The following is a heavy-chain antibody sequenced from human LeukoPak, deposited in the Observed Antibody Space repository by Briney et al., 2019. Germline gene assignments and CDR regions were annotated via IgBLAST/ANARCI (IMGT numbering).Heavy chain of an antibody. D-gene: IGHD3-22*01. CDR1: GGTFSSYG. CDR3: AIAGHYDSSGYYYSFFDY. Sequence: SVKVSCKASGGTFSSYGISWVRQAPGQGLEWMGGIIPIFGTANYAQKFQGRVTITTDESTSTAYMELSSLRSEDTAVYYCAIAGHYDSSGYYYSFFDYWGQGTLVTVSS. V-gene: IGHV1-69*05. J-gene: IGHJ4*02. CDR2: IIPIFGTA.